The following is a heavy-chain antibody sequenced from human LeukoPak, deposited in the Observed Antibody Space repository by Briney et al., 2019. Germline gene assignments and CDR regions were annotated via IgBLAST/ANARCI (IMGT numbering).Heavy chain of an antibody. V-gene: IGHV3-30-3*01. CDR2: ISYDGSNK. Sequence: GGSLRLSCAASGFTFSSYAMHWVRQAPGKGLEWVAVISYDGSNKYYTDSVKGRFTISRDNSKNTLYLQMKSLRAEDTAVYYCARLYYDFWSGYYEGDYWGQGTLVTVSS. CDR3: ARLYYDFWSGYYEGDY. D-gene: IGHD3-3*01. J-gene: IGHJ4*02. CDR1: GFTFSSYA.